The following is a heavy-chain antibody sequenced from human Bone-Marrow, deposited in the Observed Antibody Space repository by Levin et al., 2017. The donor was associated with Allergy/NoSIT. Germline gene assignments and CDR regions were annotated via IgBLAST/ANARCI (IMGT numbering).Heavy chain of an antibody. Sequence: GESLKISCAASGFTFSSYAMSWVRQAPGKGLEWVSAISGSGGSTYYADSVKGRFTISRDNSKNTLYLQMNSLRAEDTAVYYCAKDVITIFGVVIMYYYYYGMDGWGQGTTVTVSS. CDR1: GFTFSSYA. CDR2: ISGSGGST. J-gene: IGHJ6*02. CDR3: AKDVITIFGVVIMYYYYYGMDG. D-gene: IGHD3-3*01. V-gene: IGHV3-23*01.